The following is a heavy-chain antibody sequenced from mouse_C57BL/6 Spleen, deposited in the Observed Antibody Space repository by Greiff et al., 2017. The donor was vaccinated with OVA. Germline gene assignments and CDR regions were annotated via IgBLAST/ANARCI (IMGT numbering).Heavy chain of an antibody. CDR3: ARRYYGSSYYAMDY. J-gene: IGHJ4*01. V-gene: IGHV5-17*01. CDR1: GFTFSDYG. CDR2: ISSGSSTI. Sequence: EVKLMESGGGLVKPGGSLKLSCAASGFTFSDYGMHWVRQAPEKGLEWVAYISSGSSTIYYADTVQGRFTISRDNAKNTLFLQMTSLRSVDTAMYYCARRYYGSSYYAMDYWGQGTSVTVSS. D-gene: IGHD1-1*01.